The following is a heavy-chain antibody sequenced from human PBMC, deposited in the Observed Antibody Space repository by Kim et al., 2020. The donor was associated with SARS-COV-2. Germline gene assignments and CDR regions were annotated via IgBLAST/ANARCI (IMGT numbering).Heavy chain of an antibody. D-gene: IGHD2-21*02. CDR2: IYTSGST. CDR3: ASTTFTYCGGDCYQALFDY. V-gene: IGHV4-4*07. CDR1: GGSISSYY. J-gene: IGHJ4*02. Sequence: ETLSLTCTVSGGSISSYYWSWIRQPAGKGLEWIGRIYTSGSTNYNPSLKSRVTMSVDTSKNQFSLKLSSVTAADTAVYYCASTTFTYCGGDCYQALFDYWGQGTLVTVSS.